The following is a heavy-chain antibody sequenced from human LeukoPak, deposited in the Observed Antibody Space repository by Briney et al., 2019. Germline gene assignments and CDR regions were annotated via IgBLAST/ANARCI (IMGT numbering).Heavy chain of an antibody. CDR1: GGTFSSYA. CDR3: ARRVDYYDSSGRHEGDWFDP. Sequence: SVKVSCKASGGTFSSYAISWVRQAPGQGLEWMGGVIPIFGTANYAQKFQGRVTITTDESTSTAYMELSSLRSEDTAVYYCARRVDYYDSSGRHEGDWFDPWGQGTLVTVSS. CDR2: VIPIFGTA. D-gene: IGHD3-22*01. J-gene: IGHJ5*02. V-gene: IGHV1-69*05.